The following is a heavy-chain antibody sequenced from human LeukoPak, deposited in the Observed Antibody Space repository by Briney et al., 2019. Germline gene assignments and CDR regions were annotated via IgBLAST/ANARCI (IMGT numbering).Heavy chain of an antibody. CDR2: IKQDGSDK. Sequence: GGPLRLSCAASGFTFSAYWMSWVRQAPGKELEWVANIKQDGSDKYYVDSEKGRFTISRDNAKNSLYLQMNSLRAEDTAVYYCARKTVVGSYFDYWGQGTPVTVSS. V-gene: IGHV3-7*03. CDR3: ARKTVVGSYFDY. CDR1: GFTFSAYW. J-gene: IGHJ4*02. D-gene: IGHD4-23*01.